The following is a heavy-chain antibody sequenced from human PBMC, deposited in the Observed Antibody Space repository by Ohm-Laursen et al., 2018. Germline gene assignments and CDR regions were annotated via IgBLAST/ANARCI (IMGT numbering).Heavy chain of an antibody. V-gene: IGHV4-4*07. CDR3: ARGYFDL. Sequence: SDTLSLTCTVSGGSINSYYWSWIRQPAGKGLEWIGRIYTSGSTNYNPSLESRVTISADTSKNQFSLKLSSVTAADTAVYYCARGYFDLWGRGTLVTVSS. J-gene: IGHJ2*01. CDR1: GGSINSYY. CDR2: IYTSGST.